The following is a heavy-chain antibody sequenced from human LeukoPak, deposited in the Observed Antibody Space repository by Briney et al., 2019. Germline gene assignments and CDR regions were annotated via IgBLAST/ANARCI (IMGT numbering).Heavy chain of an antibody. V-gene: IGHV1-24*01. CDR1: GYTLTELS. D-gene: IGHD6-19*01. Sequence: ASVKVSCKVSGYTLTELSMHWVRQAPGKGLEWMGGFDPEDGETIYAQKFQGRVTMTTDTSTSTAYMELRSLRSDDTAVYYCAREFSNFYSGWYSDYWGQGTLVTVSS. CDR3: AREFSNFYSGWYSDY. CDR2: FDPEDGET. J-gene: IGHJ4*02.